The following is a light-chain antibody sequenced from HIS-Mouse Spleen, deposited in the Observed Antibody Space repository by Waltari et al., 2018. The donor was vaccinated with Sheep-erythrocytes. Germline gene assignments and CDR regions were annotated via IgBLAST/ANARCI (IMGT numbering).Light chain of an antibody. CDR3: QQSYSTPPLT. J-gene: IGKJ4*01. V-gene: IGKV1-39*01. CDR1: QSIRRY. Sequence: DIQMTQSPSSLSASAGDRVTITCRASQSIRRYLNWYQQKPGKAPKLLIYAASSLQSGVPSRFSGSGSGTDFTLTISSLQPEDFATYYCQQSYSTPPLTFGGGTKVEIK. CDR2: AAS.